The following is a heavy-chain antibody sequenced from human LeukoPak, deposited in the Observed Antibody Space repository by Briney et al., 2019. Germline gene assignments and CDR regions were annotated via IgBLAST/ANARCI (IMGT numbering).Heavy chain of an antibody. CDR3: AKAPKWLGEFDY. Sequence: GGPLRLSCAASGFTFDDYAMHWVRQAPGKGLEWVSGISWNSGSIGYADSVKGRFTISRDNAKNSLYLQMNSLRAEDTALYYCAKAPKWLGEFDYWGQGTLVTVSS. J-gene: IGHJ4*02. CDR2: ISWNSGSI. CDR1: GFTFDDYA. D-gene: IGHD6-19*01. V-gene: IGHV3-9*01.